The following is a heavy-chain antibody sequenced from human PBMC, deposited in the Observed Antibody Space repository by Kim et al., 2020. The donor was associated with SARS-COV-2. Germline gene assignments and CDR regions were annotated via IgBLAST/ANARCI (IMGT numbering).Heavy chain of an antibody. Sequence: GGSLRLSCAASGFTFSSYAMHWVRQAPGKGLEWVAVIWYDGSNKYYADSVKGRFTISRDNSKNTLYLQMNSLRAEDTAVYYCAKSPVYYYGMDVWGQGTTVTVSS. CDR2: IWYDGSNK. J-gene: IGHJ6*02. CDR1: GFTFSSYA. CDR3: AKSPVYYYGMDV. V-gene: IGHV3-33*06.